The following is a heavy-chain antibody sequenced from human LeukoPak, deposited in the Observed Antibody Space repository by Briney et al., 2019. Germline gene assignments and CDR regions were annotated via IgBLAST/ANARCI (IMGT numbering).Heavy chain of an antibody. CDR1: GYTFTSYG. Sequence: GASVKVSCKASGYTFTSYGISWVRQAPGQGLEWMGWISAYNGNTNYAQKFQGRVTITRDTSISTAYMELSSLRSEDTAVYYCARDGDYYGSGNFDHWGQGTLVTVSS. D-gene: IGHD3-10*01. J-gene: IGHJ4*02. CDR2: ISAYNGNT. V-gene: IGHV1-18*01. CDR3: ARDGDYYGSGNFDH.